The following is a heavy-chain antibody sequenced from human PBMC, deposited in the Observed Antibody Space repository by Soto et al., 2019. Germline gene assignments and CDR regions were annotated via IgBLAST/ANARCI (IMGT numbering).Heavy chain of an antibody. CDR3: ARHAGNLFDY. D-gene: IGHD4-4*01. V-gene: IGHV4-59*08. J-gene: IGHJ4*02. Sequence: SETLSLTCTFSGGSISSYYWSWIRQPPGKGLEWIAYIYYSGSTNYNPSLKSRVTISVDTSKNHFSLKLSSVTAADTAVYYCARHAGNLFDYWGQGTLVTVSS. CDR2: IYYSGST. CDR1: GGSISSYY.